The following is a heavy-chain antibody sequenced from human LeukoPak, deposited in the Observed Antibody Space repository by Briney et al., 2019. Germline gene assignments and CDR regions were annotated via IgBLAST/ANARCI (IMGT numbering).Heavy chain of an antibody. J-gene: IGHJ4*02. D-gene: IGHD3-3*01. CDR1: GGTFSSYA. CDR3: ARAEKRSDGITIFGVVGPYVY. CDR2: IIPIFGTA. V-gene: IGHV1-69*13. Sequence: GASVKVSCKASGGTFSSYAISWVRQAPGQGLEWMGGIIPIFGTANYAQKFQGRVTITADESTSTAYMELSSLRSEDTAVYYCARAEKRSDGITIFGVVGPYVYWGQGTLVTVSS.